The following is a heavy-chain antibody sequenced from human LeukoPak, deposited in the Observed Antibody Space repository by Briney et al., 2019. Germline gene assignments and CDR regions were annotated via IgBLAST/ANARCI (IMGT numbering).Heavy chain of an antibody. J-gene: IGHJ4*02. V-gene: IGHV3-21*01. CDR3: ARGAGAFDY. D-gene: IGHD3-10*01. CDR2: ISSSSSYI. CDR1: GFTYSSYS. Sequence: GGSLRLSRAASGFTYSSYSMNWVRQAPGKGLEWVSSISSSSSYIYYADSVKGRFTISRDNAKNSLYLQMNSLRAEDTAVYYCARGAGAFDYWGQGTLVTVSS.